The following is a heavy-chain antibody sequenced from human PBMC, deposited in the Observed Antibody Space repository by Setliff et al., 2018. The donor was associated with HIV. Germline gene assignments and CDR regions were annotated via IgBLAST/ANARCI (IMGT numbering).Heavy chain of an antibody. J-gene: IGHJ4*02. CDR3: ARGEPTILVVPAAFFDY. Sequence: GGSLRLSCEASGFSFTSYWMSWVRQAPGKGLEWVANINPDGSDKYHVDSVKGRFTISRDNAKNSLYLQMNSLRAEDTAVYYCARGEPTILVVPAAFFDYWGQGTLVTVSS. CDR2: INPDGSDK. CDR1: GFSFTSYW. D-gene: IGHD2-2*01. V-gene: IGHV3-7*01.